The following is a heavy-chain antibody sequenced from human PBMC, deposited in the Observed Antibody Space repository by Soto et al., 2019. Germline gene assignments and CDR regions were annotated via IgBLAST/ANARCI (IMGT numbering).Heavy chain of an antibody. CDR2: INHSGST. Sequence: PSETLSLTCAVYGGSFSGYYWSWIRQPPGKGLEWIGEINHSGSTYYNPSLKSRVTISVDTSKNQFSLKLSSVTAADTAVYYCATLIYDILTGSLAWCEHWGQGNMVSVSS. D-gene: IGHD3-9*01. CDR1: GGSFSGYY. CDR3: ATLIYDILTGSLAWCEH. V-gene: IGHV4-34*01. J-gene: IGHJ5*02.